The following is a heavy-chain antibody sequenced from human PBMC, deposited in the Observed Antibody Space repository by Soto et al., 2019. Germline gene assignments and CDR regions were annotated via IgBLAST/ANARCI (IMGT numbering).Heavy chain of an antibody. CDR2: ISGSGGST. Sequence: PGGSLRLSCAASGFTFSSYAMSWVRQAPGKGLEWVSAISGSGGSTYYADSVKGRFTVSRDNSKNSLSLRMNSLRDEDTAVYFCAKRSPYSSGWYSPIFDYWGQGALVTASS. CDR3: AKRSPYSSGWYSPIFDY. CDR1: GFTFSSYA. J-gene: IGHJ4*02. D-gene: IGHD6-13*01. V-gene: IGHV3-23*01.